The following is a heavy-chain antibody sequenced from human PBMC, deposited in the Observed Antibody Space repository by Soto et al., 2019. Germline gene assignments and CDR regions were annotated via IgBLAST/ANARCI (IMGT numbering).Heavy chain of an antibody. D-gene: IGHD1-26*01. CDR3: PRGLREPLDAFGI. J-gene: IGHJ3*02. V-gene: IGHV1-69*01. CDR2: IIPIFGTA. CDR1: GGTFSSYA. Sequence: QVQLVQSGAEVKKPGSSVKVSCKASGGTFSSYAISWVRQAPGQGLEWMGWIIPIFGTANYAQKFQGRVTIIADESTSTAYMELSNLGCEDTVVNYCPRGLREPLDAFGIWGQGTMGNVCS.